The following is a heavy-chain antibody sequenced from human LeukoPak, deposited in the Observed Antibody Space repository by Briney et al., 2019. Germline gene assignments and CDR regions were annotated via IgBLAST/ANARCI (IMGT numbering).Heavy chain of an antibody. CDR3: ARDFHPSYSSSWDNWFDP. Sequence: ASVKVSCKASGYTFTGYYMHWVRQAPGQGLEWMGWINPNSGGTNYAQKFQGRVTMTRDTSISTAYMELSRLRSDDTAVYYCARDFHPSYSSSWDNWFDPWGQGTLVTVSS. CDR2: INPNSGGT. J-gene: IGHJ5*02. V-gene: IGHV1-2*02. CDR1: GYTFTGYY. D-gene: IGHD6-13*01.